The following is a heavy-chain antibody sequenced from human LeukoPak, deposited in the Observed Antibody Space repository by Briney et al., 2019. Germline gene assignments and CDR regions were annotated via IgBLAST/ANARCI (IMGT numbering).Heavy chain of an antibody. CDR2: IYYSGST. V-gene: IGHV4-39*01. CDR1: GGSISSSNYY. J-gene: IGHJ6*03. D-gene: IGHD2-15*01. CDR3: ASFYCSGGSCYQYFSYYYMDV. Sequence: SETLSLTCIVSGGSISSSNYYWGWIRQPPGKGLEWIGSIYYSGSTYYNPSLQSRVTISVDTSKNQFSLKLNSVTAADTAVYYCASFYCSGGSCYQYFSYYYMDVWGKGTTVTISS.